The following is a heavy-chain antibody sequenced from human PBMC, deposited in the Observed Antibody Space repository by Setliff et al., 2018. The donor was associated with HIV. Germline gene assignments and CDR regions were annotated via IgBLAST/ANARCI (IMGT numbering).Heavy chain of an antibody. D-gene: IGHD3-3*01. V-gene: IGHV4-61*02. CDR1: GDFISSGNFH. CDR2: IYTRGSV. Sequence: SETLSLTCTVSGDFISSGNFHWNWIRQPAGKGPEWIGLIYTRGSVSYNPSLMSRVTISLDTSKNQLSLKLSSVTAAGTAVYYCTREFFYWGQGILVTVSS. CDR3: TREFFY. J-gene: IGHJ4*02.